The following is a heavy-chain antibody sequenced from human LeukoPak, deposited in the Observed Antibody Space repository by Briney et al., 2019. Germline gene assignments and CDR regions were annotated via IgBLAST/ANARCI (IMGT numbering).Heavy chain of an antibody. CDR1: GFTFSHYA. V-gene: IGHV3-30*04. CDR2: ISYDGSEQ. J-gene: IGHJ4*02. Sequence: GGSLRLSCAASGFTFSHYAMYWVRQAPGKGLEWVALISYDGSEQHYADSVKGRFTISRDSPKNTLYLQMNTLRPEDTAVYYCARGRTGFYAEYWGQGTLVTVSS. D-gene: IGHD3/OR15-3a*01. CDR3: ARGRTGFYAEY.